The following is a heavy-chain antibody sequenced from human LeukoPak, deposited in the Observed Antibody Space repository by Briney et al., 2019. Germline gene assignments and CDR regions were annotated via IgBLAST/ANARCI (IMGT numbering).Heavy chain of an antibody. CDR2: IFYTGTT. J-gene: IGHJ5*02. D-gene: IGHD2-15*01. CDR3: ARLTLSSYWFDP. CDR1: GGSINTQSYY. Sequence: SETLSLTCTVTGGSINTQSYYWVWIRQPPGKGLEWVGSIFYTGTTFHNPALESRVAFSVDRSKNHFSLRLNALTAADTAVYYCARLTLSSYWFDPWGQGTLVIVSS. V-gene: IGHV4-39*02.